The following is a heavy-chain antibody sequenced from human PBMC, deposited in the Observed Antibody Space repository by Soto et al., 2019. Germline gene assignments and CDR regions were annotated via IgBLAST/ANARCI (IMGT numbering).Heavy chain of an antibody. CDR2: ISWNSGNI. J-gene: IGHJ3*02. D-gene: IGHD3-3*01. Sequence: GGSLRLSCAASGFSFGDYGMHWVRQAPGRGPEWVSGISWNSGNIGYAETVKGRFTISRDNAKNSLYLQMNSLRAEDTALYYCVKDGLTSVFGLVHDGSDIWGHGTMVTVSS. V-gene: IGHV3-9*01. CDR1: GFSFGDYG. CDR3: VKDGLTSVFGLVHDGSDI.